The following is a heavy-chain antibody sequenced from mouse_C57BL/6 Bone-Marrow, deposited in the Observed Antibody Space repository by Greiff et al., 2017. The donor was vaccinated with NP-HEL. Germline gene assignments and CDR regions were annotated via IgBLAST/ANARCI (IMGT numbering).Heavy chain of an antibody. CDR2: INPGSGGT. V-gene: IGHV1-54*01. J-gene: IGHJ2*01. CDR1: GYAFTNYL. Sequence: QVQLQQSGAELVRPGTSVKVSCKASGYAFTNYLIEWVKQRPGQGLEWIGVINPGSGGTNYNEKFKGKATLTADKSSSTAYMQLSSLTSEDSAVYVCARSEYYGSSPYFDYWGQGTTLTVSS. D-gene: IGHD1-1*01. CDR3: ARSEYYGSSPYFDY.